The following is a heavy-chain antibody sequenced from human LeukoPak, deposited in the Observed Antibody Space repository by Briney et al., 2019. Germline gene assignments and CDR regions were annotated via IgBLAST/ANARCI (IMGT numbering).Heavy chain of an antibody. CDR2: IYTGGDT. CDR1: GFTVSTNY. CDR3: ARGYCSGGRCYSGVLDY. J-gene: IGHJ4*02. V-gene: IGHV3-53*01. Sequence: PGGSLRLSCAASGFTVSTNYMSWVRQAPGKGLEWVSDIYTGGDTFYADSVKGRFTISRDNSKNTMYLQMNSLKTADTAMYYCARGYCSGGRCYSGVLDYWGQGTLVTVSS. D-gene: IGHD2-15*01.